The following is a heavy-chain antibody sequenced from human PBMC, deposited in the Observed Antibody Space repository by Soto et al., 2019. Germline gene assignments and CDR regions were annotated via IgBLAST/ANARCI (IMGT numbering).Heavy chain of an antibody. V-gene: IGHV1-18*01. D-gene: IGHD3-3*01. Sequence: ASVKVSCKASGYTFTNFVISWVRQAPGQGLEWMGWISAYNGNTYYAQKLQGRLTMTTDTSTSTAYMELRSLRSDDTAVYYCARTILPFLEWLRSSDAFHIWGQGTVVTVSS. CDR2: ISAYNGNT. CDR3: ARTILPFLEWLRSSDAFHI. J-gene: IGHJ3*02. CDR1: GYTFTNFV.